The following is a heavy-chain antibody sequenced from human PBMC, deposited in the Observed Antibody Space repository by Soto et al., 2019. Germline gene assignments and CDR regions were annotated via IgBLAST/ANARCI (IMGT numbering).Heavy chain of an antibody. J-gene: IGHJ4*02. CDR3: ARVRIVGAREIDF. D-gene: IGHD1-26*01. V-gene: IGHV1-18*04. Sequence: QVHLVQSGGEVKKPGASVKVSCKASGYTFNRHGSTWVRQAPGQGLEWMGWISGYNGDINYEQKFQGRVTLSSDTLTCTVYLELKSLRFDDPAVYYCARVRIVGAREIDFWGQRPLVTVSS. CDR1: GYTFNRHG. CDR2: ISGYNGDI.